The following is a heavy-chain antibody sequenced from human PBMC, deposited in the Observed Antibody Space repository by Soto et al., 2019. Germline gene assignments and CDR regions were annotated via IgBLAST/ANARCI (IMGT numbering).Heavy chain of an antibody. D-gene: IGHD4-17*01. Sequence: GGSLRLSCAASGFTFSSYAMSWVRQAPGKGLEWVSAISGSGGSTYYADSVKGRFTISRDNSKNTLYLQMNSLRAEDTAVYYCARDYGDYLLLRPLSFDYWGQGTLVTVSS. V-gene: IGHV3-23*01. CDR2: ISGSGGST. CDR3: ARDYGDYLLLRPLSFDY. J-gene: IGHJ4*02. CDR1: GFTFSSYA.